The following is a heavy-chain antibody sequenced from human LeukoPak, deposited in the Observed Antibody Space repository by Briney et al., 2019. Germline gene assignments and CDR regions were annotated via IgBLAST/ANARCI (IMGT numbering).Heavy chain of an antibody. Sequence: KESGPTLVNPTQTLTLTCTCSGFSLITSGVGVGWIRQPPGKALEWLALIYWDDDKRYSPSLKNRLTITKDTSKNQVVLTMTNMDPVDTATYYCAHGGYSGYDSLRVYFDYWGQGTLVTVSS. CDR2: IYWDDDK. CDR1: GFSLITSGVG. J-gene: IGHJ4*02. CDR3: AHGGYSGYDSLRVYFDY. V-gene: IGHV2-5*02. D-gene: IGHD5-12*01.